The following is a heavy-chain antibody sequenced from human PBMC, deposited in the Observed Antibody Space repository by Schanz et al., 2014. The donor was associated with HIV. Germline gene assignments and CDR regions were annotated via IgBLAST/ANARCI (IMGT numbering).Heavy chain of an antibody. CDR2: ISGSGGST. CDR3: AKVGRIYSTTWIDY. V-gene: IGHV3-23*01. J-gene: IGHJ4*02. CDR1: GFTFSSYA. D-gene: IGHD2-2*01. Sequence: EVQLLESGGGLVQPGGSLRLSCAASGFTFSSYAMSWVRQAPGKGLEWVSVISGSGGSTYYADSVKGRFTISRDNSKNTLYLQMNSLRAEDTAVYYCAKVGRIYSTTWIDYWGQGTLVTVSS.